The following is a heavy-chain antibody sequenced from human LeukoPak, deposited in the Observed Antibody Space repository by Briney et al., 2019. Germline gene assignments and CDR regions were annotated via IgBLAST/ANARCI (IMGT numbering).Heavy chain of an antibody. D-gene: IGHD1-26*01. CDR1: GYTFTNYG. Sequence: GASVKVSCKASGYTFTNYGISWVRQAPGQGLEWMSWISANNGETRYAQNLQGRLTMTTDTSTSTAYMELRSLRPDDTAVYYCARDLGSYRYYYGMDVWGQGTTVTVS. J-gene: IGHJ6*02. CDR2: ISANNGET. CDR3: ARDLGSYRYYYGMDV. V-gene: IGHV1-18*04.